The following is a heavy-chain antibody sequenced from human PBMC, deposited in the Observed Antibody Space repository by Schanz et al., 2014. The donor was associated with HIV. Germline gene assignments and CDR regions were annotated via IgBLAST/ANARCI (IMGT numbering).Heavy chain of an antibody. Sequence: EVQLVESGGGLVQPGRSLRLSCAASGFTFDDYAMHWVRQAPGKGLEWVSSISTSSSYIYYADSVRGRFTVSRDNAENSLYLQMNSLRAEDTAVYYCAKDGSWEAFDVFDIWGQGTMVTVSS. D-gene: IGHD1-26*01. CDR2: ISTSSSYI. V-gene: IGHV3-21*01. CDR3: AKDGSWEAFDVFDI. J-gene: IGHJ3*02. CDR1: GFTFDDYA.